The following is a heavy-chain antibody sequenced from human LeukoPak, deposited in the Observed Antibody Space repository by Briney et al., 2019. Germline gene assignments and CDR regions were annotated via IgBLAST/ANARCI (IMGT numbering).Heavy chain of an antibody. D-gene: IGHD2-21*01. Sequence: GGSLRLSCAGSGFIFTDFYMSWIRQAPGKGLEWIAYISNDGTTSIYADSVKGRFTISRDNANDSVSLQIHTVRADDTALYYCVRGSSTETYSAEYFHHWGQGTVVTVST. V-gene: IGHV3-11*01. CDR2: ISNDGTTS. CDR3: VRGSSTETYSAEYFHH. J-gene: IGHJ1*01. CDR1: GFIFTDFY.